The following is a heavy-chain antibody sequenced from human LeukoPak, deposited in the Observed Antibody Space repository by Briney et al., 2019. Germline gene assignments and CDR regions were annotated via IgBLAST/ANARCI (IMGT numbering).Heavy chain of an antibody. CDR2: ISWNSGTI. Sequence: GGSLRLSCAASGFTFDDYAMHWVRQAPGKGLEWVSGISWNSGTIGYADSVKGRFTISRDNAKNSLYLQMNSLRAEDTALYYCVKGAAYHLGDAFDIWGQGTMVTVSS. J-gene: IGHJ3*02. CDR1: GFTFDDYA. CDR3: VKGAAYHLGDAFDI. D-gene: IGHD2-15*01. V-gene: IGHV3-9*01.